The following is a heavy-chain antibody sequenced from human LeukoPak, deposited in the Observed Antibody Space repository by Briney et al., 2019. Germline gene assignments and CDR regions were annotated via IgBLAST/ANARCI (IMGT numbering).Heavy chain of an antibody. D-gene: IGHD3-9*01. CDR2: IYSGGST. Sequence: GGSLRLSCAASGFTVSSNYTSWVRQAPGKGLEWVSVIYSGGSTYYADSVKGRFTISRDNSKNTLYLQMNSLRAEDTAVYYCARDLTGYGFDYWGQGTLVTVSS. J-gene: IGHJ4*02. CDR3: ARDLTGYGFDY. CDR1: GFTVSSNY. V-gene: IGHV3-53*01.